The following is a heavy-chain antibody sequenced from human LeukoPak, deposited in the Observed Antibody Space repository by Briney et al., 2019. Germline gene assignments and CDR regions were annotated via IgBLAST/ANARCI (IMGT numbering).Heavy chain of an antibody. CDR3: ARGGSYFDY. Sequence: PGGSLRLSCAASGFTFGDHYMSWIRQAPGKGLEWVSYISSSSSFTKYADSVKGRFTISRDNAKNSLYLQMNSLRAEDTAVYYCARGGSYFDYWGQGTLVTVSS. J-gene: IGHJ4*02. D-gene: IGHD1-26*01. CDR1: GFTFGDHY. V-gene: IGHV3-11*06. CDR2: ISSSSSFT.